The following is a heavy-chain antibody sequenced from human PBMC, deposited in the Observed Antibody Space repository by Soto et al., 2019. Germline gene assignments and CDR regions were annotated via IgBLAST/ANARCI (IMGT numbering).Heavy chain of an antibody. CDR3: AKENRQLLPLYCYYYGMDV. CDR1: GFTFSSYG. CDR2: ISYDGSNK. D-gene: IGHD2-2*01. J-gene: IGHJ6*02. Sequence: PGGSLRLSCAASGFTFSSYGMHWVRQAPGKGLEWVAVISYDGSNKYYADSVKGRFTISRDNSKNTLYLQMNSLRAEDTAVYYCAKENRQLLPLYCYYYGMDVWGQGTTVTVSS. V-gene: IGHV3-30*18.